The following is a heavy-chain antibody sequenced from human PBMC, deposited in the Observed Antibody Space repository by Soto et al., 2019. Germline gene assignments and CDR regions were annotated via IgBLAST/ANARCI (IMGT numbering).Heavy chain of an antibody. CDR2: IIPIFGTA. Sequence: ASVKVSCKASGGTFSSYAISWVRQAPGQGLEWMGGIIPIFGTANYAQKFQGRVTITADESTSTAYMELSSLRSEDTAVYYCARGGVYYDSPGVYYFDYWGQGTLVTVSS. CDR1: GGTFSSYA. D-gene: IGHD3-22*01. CDR3: ARGGVYYDSPGVYYFDY. V-gene: IGHV1-69*13. J-gene: IGHJ4*02.